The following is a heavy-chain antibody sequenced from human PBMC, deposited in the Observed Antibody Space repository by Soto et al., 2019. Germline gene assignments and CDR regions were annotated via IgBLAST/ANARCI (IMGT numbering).Heavy chain of an antibody. CDR3: AHRPNGGWLDY. CDR2: IYWDDDK. Sequence: SGPTLVNPTQTLTLTCTVSGFSLSTSGVSVGWIRQPPGKALEWLALIYWDDDKRYSPSLKSRLTITKDTSKNQVVLTMTNMDPVDAATYYCAHRPNGGWLDYWGQGTLVTVSS. J-gene: IGHJ4*02. D-gene: IGHD6-19*01. V-gene: IGHV2-5*02. CDR1: GFSLSTSGVS.